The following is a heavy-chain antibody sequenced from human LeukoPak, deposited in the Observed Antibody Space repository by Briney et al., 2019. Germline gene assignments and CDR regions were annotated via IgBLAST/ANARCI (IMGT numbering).Heavy chain of an antibody. J-gene: IGHJ6*03. CDR1: GFTFNSYG. V-gene: IGHV3-30*18. D-gene: IGHD1-26*01. CDR2: ISYDGYNK. CDR3: AKDRNSGRHYYYMDV. Sequence: GGSLRLSCAASGFTFNSYGMQWVRQAPGKGLEWVAVISYDGYNKYYADSVKGRFTISRDNSKNTLYVQMNSLRAEDTAIYYCAKDRNSGRHYYYMDVWGKGTTVTVSS.